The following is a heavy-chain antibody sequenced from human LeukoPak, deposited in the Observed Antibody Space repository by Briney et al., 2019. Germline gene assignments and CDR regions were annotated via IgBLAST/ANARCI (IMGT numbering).Heavy chain of an antibody. V-gene: IGHV3-21*01. CDR3: TRVGSPPRSDY. CDR2: ITSSSIYI. J-gene: IGHJ4*02. Sequence: GGSLRLSCAASGFTFSSYGMSWVRQAPGKGLEWVSSITSSSIYIYYADSVKGRFTISRDNAKNSLDLQMNSLRAEDTAMYYCTRVGSPPRSDYWGQGTLVTVSS. D-gene: IGHD6-13*01. CDR1: GFTFSSYG.